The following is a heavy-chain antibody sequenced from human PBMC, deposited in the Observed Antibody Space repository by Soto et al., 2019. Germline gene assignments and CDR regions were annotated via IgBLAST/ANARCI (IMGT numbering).Heavy chain of an antibody. J-gene: IGHJ3*02. CDR1: GYTFTSYY. V-gene: IGHV1-46*03. CDR3: ARDPAVGYCSGGSCYSDAFDI. D-gene: IGHD2-15*01. CDR2: INPSGGST. Sequence: QVQLVQSGAEVKKPGASVKVSCKASGYTFTSYYMHWVRQAPGQGLEWMGIINPSGGSTSYAQKFQGRVTMIRDTSTSTVYMELSSLRSEDTAVYYCARDPAVGYCSGGSCYSDAFDIWGQGTMVTVSS.